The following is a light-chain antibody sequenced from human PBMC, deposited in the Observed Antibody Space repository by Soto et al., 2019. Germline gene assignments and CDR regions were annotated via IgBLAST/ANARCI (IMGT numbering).Light chain of an antibody. CDR1: QSVRTY. CDR2: DAS. Sequence: ESVLTQSPGTLSLSPGERATLSCRASQSVRTYLAWYQQKPGQAPRLLIYDASNRATGIPARFSGSGSGTDFTLTISSLEPEDFAIYYCQQRSDWAITFGQGTRLEIK. J-gene: IGKJ5*01. CDR3: QQRSDWAIT. V-gene: IGKV3-11*01.